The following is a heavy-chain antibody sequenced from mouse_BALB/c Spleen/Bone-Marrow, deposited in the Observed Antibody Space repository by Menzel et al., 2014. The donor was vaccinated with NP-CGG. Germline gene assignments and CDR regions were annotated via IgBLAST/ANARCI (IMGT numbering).Heavy chain of an antibody. D-gene: IGHD1-1*01. CDR1: GFTFSSFG. Sequence: EVKVVESGGGLVQPGGSRKLSCAASGFTFSSFGMHWVRQAPEKGLEWVAYISSGSSTIYYADTVKGRFTISRDNPKNTLFLQMTSLSSEDTAMYYCARRGSNHWYFDVWGGGTTVTSSS. CDR3: ARRGSNHWYFDV. CDR2: ISSGSSTI. J-gene: IGHJ1*01. V-gene: IGHV5-17*02.